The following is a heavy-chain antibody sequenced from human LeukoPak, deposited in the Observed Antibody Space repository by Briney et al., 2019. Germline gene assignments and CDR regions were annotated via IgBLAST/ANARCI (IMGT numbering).Heavy chain of an antibody. J-gene: IGHJ6*03. CDR3: ARGRGYSYYYYYMDV. D-gene: IGHD5-18*01. V-gene: IGHV1-8*01. Sequence: ASVKVSCKASGYTFTSYDINWVRQATGQGLEWMGWMNPNSGNTGYAQKFQGRVTMTRNTSISTAYMELSSLRSEDTAVYYCARGRGYSYYYYYMDVWGKGTTVTISS. CDR2: MNPNSGNT. CDR1: GYTFTSYD.